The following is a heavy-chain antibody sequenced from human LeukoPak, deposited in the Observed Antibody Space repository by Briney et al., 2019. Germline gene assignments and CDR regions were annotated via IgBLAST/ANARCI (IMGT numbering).Heavy chain of an antibody. V-gene: IGHV4-59*01. Sequence: SETLSLTCTVSGGSISSYYWSWSRPPPRKGLGWVGYIYYSGRTNYNPSLKSRVTISVDTSKNQFSLKLSSVTAADTAVYYCARDSMCGETPWAFDIWGQGTMVTVSS. CDR3: ARDSMCGETPWAFDI. CDR2: IYYSGRT. D-gene: IGHD3-10*02. J-gene: IGHJ3*02. CDR1: GGSISSYY.